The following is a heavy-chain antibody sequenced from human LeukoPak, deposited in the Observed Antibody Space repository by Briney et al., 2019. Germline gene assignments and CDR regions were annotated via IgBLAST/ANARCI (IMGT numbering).Heavy chain of an antibody. CDR3: AKDFADPSLGAGSHYYYGMDV. Sequence: PGRSLRLSCAASGFTFDDYAMHRVRQAPGKGLEWVSGISWNSGSIGYADSVKGRFTISRDNAKNSLYLQMNSLSAEDTALYYCAKDFADPSLGAGSHYYYGMDVWGQGTTVTVSS. CDR2: ISWNSGSI. CDR1: GFTFDDYA. J-gene: IGHJ6*02. D-gene: IGHD3-16*01. V-gene: IGHV3-9*01.